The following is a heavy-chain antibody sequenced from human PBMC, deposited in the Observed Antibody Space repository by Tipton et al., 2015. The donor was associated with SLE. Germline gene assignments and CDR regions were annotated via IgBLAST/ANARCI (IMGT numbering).Heavy chain of an antibody. J-gene: IGHJ4*02. CDR3: ARQGAWGSNDY. D-gene: IGHD7-27*01. Sequence: TLSLTCTVSGYSISSGYYWNWIRQPPGKGLEWIGYIYYSGTTNFNPSLKSRVTISVDTSKNQFSLNLSSVTAADTAVYYCARQGAWGSNDYWGPGTLVTVSS. CDR1: GYSISSGYY. V-gene: IGHV4-61*01. CDR2: IYYSGTT.